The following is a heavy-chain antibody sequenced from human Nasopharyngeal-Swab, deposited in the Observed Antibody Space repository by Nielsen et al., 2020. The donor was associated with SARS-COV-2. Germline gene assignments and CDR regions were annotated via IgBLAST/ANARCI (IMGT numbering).Heavy chain of an antibody. D-gene: IGHD4-23*01. CDR3: ASAYGGSYWYFDL. CDR1: GFTFSSYA. J-gene: IGHJ2*01. Sequence: GESLKISCAASGFTFSSYAMHRVRQAPGKGLEWVAVISYDGSNKYYADSVKGRFTISRDNSKNTLYLQMNSLRAEDTAVYYCASAYGGSYWYFDLWGRGTLVTVSS. V-gene: IGHV3-30-3*01. CDR2: ISYDGSNK.